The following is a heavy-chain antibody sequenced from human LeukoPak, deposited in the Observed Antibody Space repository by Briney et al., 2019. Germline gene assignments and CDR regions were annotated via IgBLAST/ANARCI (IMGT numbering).Heavy chain of an antibody. CDR1: GFTFSSYW. D-gene: IGHD2-2*02. CDR2: KKQDGSEK. J-gene: IGHJ4*02. CDR3: ARDKFYCSSTSCYNSRFVAIDY. V-gene: IGHV3-7*01. Sequence: PGGSLRLSCAASGFTFSSYWMSWVRQAPGKGLEWVANKKQDGSEKYYVDSVKGRFTISRDNAKNSLYLQMNSLRAEDTAVYYCARDKFYCSSTSCYNSRFVAIDYWGQGTLVTVSS.